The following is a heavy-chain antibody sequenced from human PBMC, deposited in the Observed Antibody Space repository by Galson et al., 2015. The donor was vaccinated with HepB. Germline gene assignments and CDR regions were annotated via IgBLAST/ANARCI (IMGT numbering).Heavy chain of an antibody. CDR3: ARDREYRIDYFDY. J-gene: IGHJ4*02. CDR1: GFTFSSYW. Sequence: SLRLSCAASGFTFSSYWMHWVRQAPGKGLVWVSRINSDGSSTSYADSVKGRFTISRDNAKNTLYLQMNSLRAEDTAVYYCARDREYRIDYFDYWGQGTLVTVSS. V-gene: IGHV3-74*01. CDR2: INSDGSST. D-gene: IGHD2/OR15-2a*01.